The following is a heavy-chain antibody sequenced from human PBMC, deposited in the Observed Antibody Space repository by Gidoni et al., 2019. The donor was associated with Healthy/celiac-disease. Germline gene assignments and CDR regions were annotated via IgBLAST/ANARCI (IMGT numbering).Heavy chain of an antibody. D-gene: IGHD6-13*01. CDR3: ARGSLRAAGTFDY. J-gene: IGHJ4*02. CDR2: INHSGST. V-gene: IGHV4-34*01. Sequence: QVQLQQWGAGLLKPSDTLSLTCAVYGESFSGYYWSWIRQPPGKGLEWIGEINHSGSTNYNPSLKSRVTISVDTSKTQFSLKLSSVTAADTAVYYCARGSLRAAGTFDYWGQGTLVTVSS. CDR1: GESFSGYY.